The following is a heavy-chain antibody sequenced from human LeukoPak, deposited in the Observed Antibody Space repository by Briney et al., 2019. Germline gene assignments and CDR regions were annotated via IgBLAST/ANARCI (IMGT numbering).Heavy chain of an antibody. Sequence: QSGGSLRLSCAASGFTFSRFGMNWVRQAPGKGLEWISYISSSSSATYYADSVKGRFTISRDSAKNSLYLQMSSLRDEDTAVYYCAQKGGTDHWGQGTLVTVSS. CDR3: AQKGGTDH. CDR2: ISSSSSAT. J-gene: IGHJ4*02. D-gene: IGHD2-15*01. V-gene: IGHV3-48*02. CDR1: GFTFSRFG.